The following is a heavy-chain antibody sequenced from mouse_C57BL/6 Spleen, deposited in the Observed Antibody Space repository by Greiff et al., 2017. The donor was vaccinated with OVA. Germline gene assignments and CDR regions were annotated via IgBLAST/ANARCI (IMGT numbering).Heavy chain of an antibody. J-gene: IGHJ2*01. CDR1: GYTFTSYW. CDR2: IVPSDSYT. V-gene: IGHV1-50*01. Sequence: QVHVKQPGAELVKPGASVKLSCKASGYTFTSYWMQWVKQRPGQGLEWIGEIVPSDSYTNYNQKFKGKVPLTVDTSSSKSNMQISNRTSEDSAVYYCARDYYGSSYNDYWGQGTTLTVSS. CDR3: ARDYYGSSYNDY. D-gene: IGHD1-1*01.